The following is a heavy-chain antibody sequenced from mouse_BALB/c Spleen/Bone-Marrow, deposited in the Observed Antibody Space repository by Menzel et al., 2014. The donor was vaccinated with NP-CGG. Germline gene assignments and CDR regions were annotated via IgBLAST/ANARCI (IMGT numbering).Heavy chain of an antibody. D-gene: IGHD2-10*02. CDR1: GYTFTSYN. CDR3: ARSGYGNYAWFPY. V-gene: IGHV1-12*01. J-gene: IGHJ3*01. Sequence: LQQSGAELVKPGASVMMSCKASGYTFTSYNIHWVRQTPGLDLEWIGAVYPGNGDTSYNQRFKGKATLTADKSSNTAYMRFSGLTSEDSAVYFCARSGYGNYAWFPYWGQGTLVTVSA. CDR2: VYPGNGDT.